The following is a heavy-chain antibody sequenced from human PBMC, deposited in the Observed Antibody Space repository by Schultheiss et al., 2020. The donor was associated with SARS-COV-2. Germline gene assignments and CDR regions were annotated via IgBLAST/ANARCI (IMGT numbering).Heavy chain of an antibody. J-gene: IGHJ4*02. CDR1: GYTFTGYY. CDR3: AGTNYDSSGYYGY. V-gene: IGHV1-69*10. Sequence: SVKVSCKASGYTFTGYYMHWVRQAPGQGLEWMGWINPILGIANYAQKFQGRVTITADKSTSTAYMELSSLRSEDTAVYYCAGTNYDSSGYYGYWGQGTLVTVSS. D-gene: IGHD3-22*01. CDR2: INPILGIA.